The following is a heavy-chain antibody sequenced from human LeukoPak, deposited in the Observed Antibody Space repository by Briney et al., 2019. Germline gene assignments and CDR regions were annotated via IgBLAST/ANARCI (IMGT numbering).Heavy chain of an antibody. CDR3: ALLGPSPDYYYMDV. Sequence: ASVKVSCKASGYIFTDYYMHWLRQAPGQGLQWMGWINPNSGGTNYAQKFQGRVTMTRDTSISTAYMELSRLRSDDTAVYYCALLGPSPDYYYMDVWGKGTTVTVSS. J-gene: IGHJ6*03. CDR1: GYIFTDYY. V-gene: IGHV1-2*02. CDR2: INPNSGGT.